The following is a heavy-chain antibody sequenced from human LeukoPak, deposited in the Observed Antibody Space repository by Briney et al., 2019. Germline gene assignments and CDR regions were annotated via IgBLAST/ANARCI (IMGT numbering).Heavy chain of an antibody. V-gene: IGHV4-59*11. D-gene: IGHD4-17*01. J-gene: IGHJ3*02. CDR1: GDSFSSHY. CDR3: ARDLVTVTKGFDI. Sequence: SETLSLTCAVSGDSFSSHYWTWIRQPPGKGLEWIGYISYIGSTNYNPSLKSRVTISIDMSKNQFSLKLSSVTAADTAVYYCARDLVTVTKGFDIWGQGTMVSVSS. CDR2: ISYIGST.